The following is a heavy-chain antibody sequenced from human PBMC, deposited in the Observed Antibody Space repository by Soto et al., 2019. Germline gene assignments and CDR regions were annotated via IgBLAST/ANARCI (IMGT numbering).Heavy chain of an antibody. D-gene: IGHD2-21*02. V-gene: IGHV3-15*07. CDR2: IKSKTDGGTT. CDR3: TTDQAYCGGDCYFDY. J-gene: IGHJ4*02. CDR1: GFTFSNAW. Sequence: EVQLVESGGGLVKPGGSLRLSCAASGFTFSNAWMNWVRQAPGKGLEWVGRIKSKTDGGTTDYAAPVKGRFTISRDDSKNKLYLQMNSLKTEDTAVYYCTTDQAYCGGDCYFDYWGQGTLVTVSS.